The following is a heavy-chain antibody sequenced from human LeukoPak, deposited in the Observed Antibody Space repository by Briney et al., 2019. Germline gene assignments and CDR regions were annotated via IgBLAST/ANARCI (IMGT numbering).Heavy chain of an antibody. Sequence: PGGSLRLSCAASGFTFIDHYMDWVRQAAGKGLEWVGRIRNKASSYTTEYAASVKGRFTISRDDSKTSLFLQINSLKTEDTAVYYCARGLGETRGALDYWGQGTLVTVSS. CDR1: GFTFIDHY. CDR3: ARGLGETRGALDY. V-gene: IGHV3-72*01. D-gene: IGHD1-26*01. CDR2: IRNKASSYTT. J-gene: IGHJ4*02.